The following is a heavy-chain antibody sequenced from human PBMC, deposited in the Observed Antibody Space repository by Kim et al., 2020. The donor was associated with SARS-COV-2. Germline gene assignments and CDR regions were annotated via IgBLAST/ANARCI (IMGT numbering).Heavy chain of an antibody. CDR3: APRTVVVPAAEGIAARPPMYNWFDP. D-gene: IGHD2-2*01. CDR2: ISGSGGST. J-gene: IGHJ5*02. Sequence: GGSLRLSCAASGFTFSSYAMSWVRQAPGKGLEWVSAISGSGGSTYYADSVKGRFTISRDNSKNTLYLQMNSLRAEDTAVYYCAPRTVVVPAAEGIAARPPMYNWFDPWGQGTLVTVSS. CDR1: GFTFSSYA. V-gene: IGHV3-23*01.